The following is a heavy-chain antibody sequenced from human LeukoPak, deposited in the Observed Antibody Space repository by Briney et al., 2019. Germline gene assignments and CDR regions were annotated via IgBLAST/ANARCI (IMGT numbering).Heavy chain of an antibody. V-gene: IGHV3-23*01. D-gene: IGHD5-18*01. J-gene: IGHJ6*03. Sequence: PGGSLRLSCAASGFTFSSYAMSWVRQAPGKGLEWVSAISGSGGSTYYADSVKGRFTISRDNSKNTLYLQMNSLRAEDTAVYYCAKGYDYYYYHYMDVWGKGTTVTVSS. CDR3: AKGYDYYYYHYMDV. CDR2: ISGSGGST. CDR1: GFTFSSYA.